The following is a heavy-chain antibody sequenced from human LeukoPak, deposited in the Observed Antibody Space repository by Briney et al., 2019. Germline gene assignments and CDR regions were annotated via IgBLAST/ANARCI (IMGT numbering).Heavy chain of an antibody. V-gene: IGHV3-21*01. J-gene: IGHJ4*02. CDR1: GFTFSSYT. D-gene: IGHD3-3*01. Sequence: GGSLRLSCAASGFTFSSYTMNWVRQAPGKGLEWVSSLNSDGSDIYYADSVKGRFTISRDNAKNSLYLQMNSLRAEDTAVYYCARDSGSGYYLGYWGQGTLVTVSS. CDR3: ARDSGSGYYLGY. CDR2: LNSDGSDI.